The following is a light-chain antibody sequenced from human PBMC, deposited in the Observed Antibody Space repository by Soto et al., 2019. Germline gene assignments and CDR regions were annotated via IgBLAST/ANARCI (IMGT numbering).Light chain of an antibody. CDR3: QQDDSLPIT. Sequence: DIQMTQSPSSLSASLGDRVTITCQASQDIKNYLNWYQQKPGKAPKLLIYDASNLQTGVPSRFSASGSGTDFTFTISSLQSEDIATYYCQQDDSLPITVGQGTRLEFK. CDR2: DAS. V-gene: IGKV1-33*01. CDR1: QDIKNY. J-gene: IGKJ5*01.